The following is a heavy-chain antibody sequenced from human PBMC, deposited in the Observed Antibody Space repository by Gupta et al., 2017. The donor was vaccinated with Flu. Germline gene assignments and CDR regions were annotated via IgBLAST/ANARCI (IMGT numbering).Heavy chain of an antibody. J-gene: IGHJ6*04. CDR3: AKAGTQGSSLDV. D-gene: IGHD1-26*01. Sequence: EVQLVESGGGLVQPGRSLRLSCAASGFTFADYAMHWVRQAAGKGLEWVSRINWNSVRIGYADSVKGRFTISRDNAKNSLYLKINSLRPEETALYYCAKAGTQGSSLDVWGKGTTVTVSS. CDR2: INWNSVRI. V-gene: IGHV3-9*01. CDR1: GFTFADYA.